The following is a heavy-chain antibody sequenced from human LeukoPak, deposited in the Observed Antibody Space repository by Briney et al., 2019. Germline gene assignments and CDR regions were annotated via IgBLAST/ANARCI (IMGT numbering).Heavy chain of an antibody. Sequence: PSETLSLTCTVSGGSISSYYWSWIRQPPGKGLEWIGYIYYSGSTNYNPSLKSRVTISVDTSKNQFSLKLSSVTAADTAVYYCARVVTIFGVVPYYFDYWGQGTLVTVSS. D-gene: IGHD3-3*01. CDR1: GGSISSYY. CDR3: ARVVTIFGVVPYYFDY. J-gene: IGHJ4*02. CDR2: IYYSGST. V-gene: IGHV4-59*01.